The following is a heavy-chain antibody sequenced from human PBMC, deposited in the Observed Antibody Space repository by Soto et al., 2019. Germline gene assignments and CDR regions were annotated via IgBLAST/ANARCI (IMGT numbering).Heavy chain of an antibody. D-gene: IGHD1-26*01. J-gene: IGHJ4*02. CDR3: ARDGTRIVGPPVV. CDR1: GVTFYSYA. CDR2: IIPISGTT. V-gene: IGHV1-69*06. Sequence: VASVKVSCKASGVTFYSYAISWLRQAPGQGLEWMGGIIPISGTTNYVQKFQGRVTITADTSTSTAYMELSSLRSEDTAVYYCARDGTRIVGPPVVWGQGTLVTVSS.